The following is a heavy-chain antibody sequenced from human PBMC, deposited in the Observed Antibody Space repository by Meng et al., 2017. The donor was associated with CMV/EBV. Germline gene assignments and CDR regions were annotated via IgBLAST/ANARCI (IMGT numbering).Heavy chain of an antibody. D-gene: IGHD4-17*01. J-gene: IGHJ4*02. Sequence: QVPPREARPGLVKPSGTLSLTRTVSGGSISSCYWSWIRQPAGKGLEWIGRIYTSGSTNYNPSLKSRVTMSVDTSKNQFSLKLSSVTAADTAVYYCARGPEVDYGDYVGLDYWGQGTLVTVSS. CDR3: ARGPEVDYGDYVGLDY. CDR2: IYTSGST. CDR1: GGSISSCY. V-gene: IGHV4-4*07.